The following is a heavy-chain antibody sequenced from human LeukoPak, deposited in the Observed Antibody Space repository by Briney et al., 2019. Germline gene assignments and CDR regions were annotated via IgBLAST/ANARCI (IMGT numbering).Heavy chain of an antibody. V-gene: IGHV4-30-4*08. CDR2: IYYSGST. J-gene: IGHJ5*02. CDR3: AREGYSYGSNWFDP. CDR1: GGSISSGDYY. Sequence: SQTLSLTCTVSGGSISSGDYYWGWIRQPPGKGLEWIGYIYYSGSTYYNPSLKSRVTISVDTSKNQFSLKLSSVTAADTAVYYCAREGYSYGSNWFDPWGQGTLVTVSS. D-gene: IGHD5-18*01.